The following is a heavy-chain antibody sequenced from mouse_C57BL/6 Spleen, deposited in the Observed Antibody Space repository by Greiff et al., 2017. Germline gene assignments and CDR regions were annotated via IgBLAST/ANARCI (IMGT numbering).Heavy chain of an antibody. Sequence: VKLMESGAELVRPGTSVKVSCKASGYAFTNYLIEWVKQRPGQGLEWIGVINPGSGGTNYNEKFKGKATLTADKSSSTAYMQLSSLTSEDSAVYFCARCLNWDYAMDYWGQGTSVTVSS. CDR2: INPGSGGT. CDR3: ARCLNWDYAMDY. CDR1: GYAFTNYL. V-gene: IGHV1-54*01. D-gene: IGHD4-1*01. J-gene: IGHJ4*01.